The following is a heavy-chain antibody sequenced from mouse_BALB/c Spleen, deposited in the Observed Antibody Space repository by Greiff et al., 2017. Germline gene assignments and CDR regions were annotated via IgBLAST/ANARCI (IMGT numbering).Heavy chain of an antibody. CDR3: ARGYGNYFAY. D-gene: IGHD2-10*02. Sequence: QVQLQQSGAELAKPGASVKMSCKASGYTFTSYWMHWVKQRPGQGLEWIGYINPSTGYTEYNQKFKDKATLTADKSSSTAYMQLSSLTSEDSAVYYCARGYGNYFAYWGQGTLVTVSA. J-gene: IGHJ3*01. CDR1: GYTFTSYW. V-gene: IGHV1-7*01. CDR2: INPSTGYT.